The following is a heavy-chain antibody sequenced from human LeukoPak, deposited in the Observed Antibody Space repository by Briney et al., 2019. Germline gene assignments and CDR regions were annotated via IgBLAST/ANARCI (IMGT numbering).Heavy chain of an antibody. CDR1: GYTFTGYY. V-gene: IGHV1-2*02. D-gene: IGHD2-15*01. Sequence: ASVKVSCKASGYTFTGYYMHWVRQAPGRGLEWMGWINPNSGGTNYAQKFQGRVTMTRDTSISTAYMELSRLRSDDTAVYYCARGQGYCSGGSCYPDVYYYYYMDVWGKGTTVTISS. J-gene: IGHJ6*03. CDR3: ARGQGYCSGGSCYPDVYYYYYMDV. CDR2: INPNSGGT.